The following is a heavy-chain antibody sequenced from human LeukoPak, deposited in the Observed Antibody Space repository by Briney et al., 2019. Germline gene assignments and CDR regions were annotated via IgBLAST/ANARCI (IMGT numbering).Heavy chain of an antibody. CDR2: INHSGST. D-gene: IGHD3-3*01. CDR1: GGSISSSSYY. V-gene: IGHV4-39*07. J-gene: IGHJ3*02. Sequence: SETLSLTCTVSGGSISSSSYYWGWIRQPPGKGLEWIGEINHSGSTNYNPSLKSRVTISVDTSKNQFSLKLSSVTAADTAVYYCARDEWLRLLGAFDIWGQGTMVTVSS. CDR3: ARDEWLRLLGAFDI.